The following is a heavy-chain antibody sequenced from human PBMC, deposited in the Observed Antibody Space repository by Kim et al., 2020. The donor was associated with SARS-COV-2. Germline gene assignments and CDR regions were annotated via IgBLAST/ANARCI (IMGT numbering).Heavy chain of an antibody. CDR1: GYSISSGHY. D-gene: IGHD3-22*01. CDR3: ASKYYYHSSGYYYADY. Sequence: SETLSLTCTVSGYSISSGHYWGWIRQSPGKGLEWIGSIYHSGSTYYNPSLKSRVTISVDTSKNQFSLKLSSVTAADTAVYYCASKYYYHSSGYYYADYWGQGPLVTVSS. CDR2: IYHSGST. V-gene: IGHV4-38-2*02. J-gene: IGHJ4*02.